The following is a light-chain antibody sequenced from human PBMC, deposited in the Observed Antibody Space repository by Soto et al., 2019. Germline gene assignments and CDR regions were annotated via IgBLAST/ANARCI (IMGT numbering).Light chain of an antibody. J-gene: IGKJ2*03. CDR1: QGVSSSS. Sequence: EIVSTQSLGTLSLSPGERATLSCRASQGVSSSSLAWLQQKPGQAPRLLIHGASNRATGIPERFSGSGSRTHSTLTVSRLEGEGCAVYYWQHYDSWPKYSLGQGAKVDSK. CDR3: QHYDSWPKYS. V-gene: IGKV3-20*01. CDR2: GAS.